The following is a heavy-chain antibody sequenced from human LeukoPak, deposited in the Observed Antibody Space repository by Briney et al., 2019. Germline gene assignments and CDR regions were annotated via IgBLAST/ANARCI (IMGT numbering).Heavy chain of an antibody. V-gene: IGHV1-24*01. Sequence: ASVKVSCKVSGYTFTELCIYWVRQAPGKGLEWMATFGREDGGAIYAQRFQGRVTMTEDTSTDTAFLELSSLRSDDTAIYFCAAGRQYSLLDYWGQGTLVTVSS. CDR2: FGREDGGA. CDR1: GYTFTELC. CDR3: AAGRQYSLLDY. D-gene: IGHD5-18*01. J-gene: IGHJ4*02.